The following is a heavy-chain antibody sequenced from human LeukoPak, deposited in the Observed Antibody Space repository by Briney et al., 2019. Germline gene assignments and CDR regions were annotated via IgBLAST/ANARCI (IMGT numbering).Heavy chain of an antibody. D-gene: IGHD5-18*01. Sequence: PGGSLRLSCTASGFTLSSFGMHWVRQAPGKGLEWVAVISDDGSNTYYADSVKGRFTISRDNSKNTLYLQLNSLRTEDTAVYYCAKDADTATIIYWYFDLWGRGTLVTVFS. J-gene: IGHJ2*01. CDR2: ISDDGSNT. V-gene: IGHV3-30*18. CDR1: GFTLSSFG. CDR3: AKDADTATIIYWYFDL.